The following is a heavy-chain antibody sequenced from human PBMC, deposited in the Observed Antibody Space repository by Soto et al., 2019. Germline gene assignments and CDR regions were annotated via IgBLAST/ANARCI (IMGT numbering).Heavy chain of an antibody. V-gene: IGHV3-11*06. CDR1: GFTFSDYY. Sequence: PGGSLRLSCAASGFTFSDYYMRWIRQAPGKGLEWLSFITRSSYTNYADSVKGRFTISRDDSKNSLHLQMNSLRAEDTAVYYCARDQGGQSGNFIFDHWGQGALVTVSS. CDR3: ARDQGGQSGNFIFDH. CDR2: ITRSSYT. J-gene: IGHJ4*02. D-gene: IGHD1-26*01.